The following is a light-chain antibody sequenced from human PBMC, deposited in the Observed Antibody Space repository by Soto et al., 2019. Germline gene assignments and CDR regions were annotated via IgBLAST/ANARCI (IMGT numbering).Light chain of an antibody. CDR1: QGIRND. J-gene: IGKJ1*01. V-gene: IGKV1-17*01. CDR3: QQYNSYRWT. Sequence: DIRMSQSPATLSASVGDRVTITCRASQGIRNDVAWYQQKPRKAPKLLIYAASSLQSGVSSRFSGSGSGTEFTLTISSLQPDDFATYYCQQYNSYRWTFGLGTKVDIK. CDR2: AAS.